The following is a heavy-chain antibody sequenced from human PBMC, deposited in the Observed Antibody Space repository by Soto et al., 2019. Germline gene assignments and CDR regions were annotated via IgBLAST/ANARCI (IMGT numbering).Heavy chain of an antibody. J-gene: IGHJ4*01. Sequence: SETLSLTCTVSGASISSTSSYWGWVRQPPGKGLEWIGSFFYNKNTYYNPSLKSRVTISVDTSKMQFSLNLTSVTAADTAVYYCARHVGWEIFYYFEHWGQGTPVT. V-gene: IGHV4-39*01. CDR1: GASISSTSSY. D-gene: IGHD3-9*01. CDR3: ARHVGWEIFYYFEH. CDR2: FFYNKNT.